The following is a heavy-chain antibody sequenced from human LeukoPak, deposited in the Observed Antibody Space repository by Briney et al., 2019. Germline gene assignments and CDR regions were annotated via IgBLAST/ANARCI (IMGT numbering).Heavy chain of an antibody. CDR2: MSYDGRNK. J-gene: IGHJ4*02. V-gene: IGHV3-30-3*01. CDR1: GFTFSRWA. Sequence: GGSLRLSCAASGFTFSRWAMHWVRHAPGKGLEWVAVMSYDGRNKYYADSVKGRFTNSRDNSRKTLYLQMNSLRTEDTAVYYCARDGYDLDAPRVSTTFDSWGQGTLVTVSS. D-gene: IGHD5-12*01. CDR3: ARDGYDLDAPRVSTTFDS.